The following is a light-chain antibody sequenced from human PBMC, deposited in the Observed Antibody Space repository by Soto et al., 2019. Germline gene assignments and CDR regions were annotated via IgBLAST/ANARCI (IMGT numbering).Light chain of an antibody. V-gene: IGKV3-20*01. CDR3: QQYGSSLGA. CDR2: GAS. Sequence: EIVLTQSPGTLSLSPGERATLSCRASQSVSSSYLAWYQQKPGQAPRLLIYGASSRATGIPDRFSGSGSGTDFTLTISRLEPEDFAVYYCQQYGSSLGAFGQGTKPEIK. CDR1: QSVSSSY. J-gene: IGKJ2*01.